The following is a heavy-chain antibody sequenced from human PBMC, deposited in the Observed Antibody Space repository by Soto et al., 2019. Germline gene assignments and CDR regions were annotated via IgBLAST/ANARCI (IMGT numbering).Heavy chain of an antibody. CDR3: ASYRIAVAGKFDY. V-gene: IGHV4-39*01. J-gene: IGHJ4*02. Sequence: SETLSLTCTVSGGSISSSSYYLGWIRQPPGKGLEWIGSIYYIGSTYYNPSLKSRVTISVDTSKNQFSLKLSSVTAADTAVYYCASYRIAVAGKFDYWGQGTLVTVSS. CDR1: GGSISSSSYY. CDR2: IYYIGST. D-gene: IGHD6-19*01.